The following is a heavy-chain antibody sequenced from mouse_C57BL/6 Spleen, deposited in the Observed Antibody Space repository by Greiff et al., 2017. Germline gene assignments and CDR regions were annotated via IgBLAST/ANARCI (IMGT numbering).Heavy chain of an antibody. D-gene: IGHD3-2*02. CDR2: IDPETGGT. CDR1: GYTFTDYE. V-gene: IGHV1-15*01. Sequence: VQLQQSGAELVRPGASVTLSCKASGYTFTDYEMHWVKQTPVHGLEWIGAIDPETGGTAYNQKFKGKAILTADKSSSTAYMELRSLTSEDSAVYYCTKTAQATYYFDYWGQGTTLTVSS. J-gene: IGHJ2*01. CDR3: TKTAQATYYFDY.